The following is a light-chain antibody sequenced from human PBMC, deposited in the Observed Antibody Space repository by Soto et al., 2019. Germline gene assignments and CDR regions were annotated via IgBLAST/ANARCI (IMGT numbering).Light chain of an antibody. V-gene: IGKV3-20*01. CDR2: GAS. CDR3: QRYGSSPRFT. Sequence: EIVLTQSPGTLSLSPGERATLSCRASQSVSSSYLAWYQHKPGQAPRLLIYGASNRATGIPDRFSGSGSGTDFTLTISRLEPEDLAVYYCQRYGSSPRFTFVPGTKLDIK. J-gene: IGKJ3*01. CDR1: QSVSSSY.